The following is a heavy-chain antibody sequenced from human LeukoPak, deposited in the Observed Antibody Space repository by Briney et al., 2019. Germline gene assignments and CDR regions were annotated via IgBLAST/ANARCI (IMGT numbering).Heavy chain of an antibody. V-gene: IGHV1-8*03. CDR1: GGTFSSYA. CDR2: MHPNSGNT. J-gene: IGHJ3*02. Sequence: ASVKVSCKASGGTFSSYAINWVRQATGQGLEWMGWMHPNSGNTGYAQKFQGRVTITRYTSISTAYMELSSLRSEDTAVYYCARVMSIAAAGDDAFDIWGQGTMVTVSS. CDR3: ARVMSIAAAGDDAFDI. D-gene: IGHD6-13*01.